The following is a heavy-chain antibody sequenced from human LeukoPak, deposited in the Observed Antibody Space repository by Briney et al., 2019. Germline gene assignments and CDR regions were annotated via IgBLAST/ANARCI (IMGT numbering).Heavy chain of an antibody. CDR3: AKGYSSGTHTQVDY. V-gene: IGHV3-9*03. D-gene: IGHD6-19*01. CDR1: GFTFDDYA. CDR2: ISWNSGSI. J-gene: IGHJ4*02. Sequence: PGGSLRLSCAASGFTFDDYAMHWVRHAPGKGLEWVSGISWNSGSIVYADSVKGRFTISRDNAKNSLYLQMNSLRAEGMALYYCAKGYSSGTHTQVDYWGQGTLVTVSS.